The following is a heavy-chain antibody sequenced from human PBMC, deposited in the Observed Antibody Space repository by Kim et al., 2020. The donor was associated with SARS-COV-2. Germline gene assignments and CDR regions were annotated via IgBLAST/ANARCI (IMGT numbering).Heavy chain of an antibody. CDR1: GFTVSSNY. CDR3: ARVLEWLIGRDAFDI. J-gene: IGHJ3*02. Sequence: GGSLRLSCAASGFTVSSNYMSWVRQAPGKGLEWVSVIYSGGSTYYADSVKGRFTISRDNSKNTLYLQMNSLRAEDTAVYYCARVLEWLIGRDAFDIWGQGTMVTVSS. V-gene: IGHV3-53*01. D-gene: IGHD3-3*01. CDR2: IYSGGST.